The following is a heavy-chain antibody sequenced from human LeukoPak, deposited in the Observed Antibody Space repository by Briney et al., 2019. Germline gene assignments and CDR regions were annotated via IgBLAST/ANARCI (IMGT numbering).Heavy chain of an antibody. CDR3: ARGPLWFGELSRYNWFDP. Sequence: ASVKVSCKASGYTFTSYGISWVRQAPGQGLEWMEWISAYNGNTNYAQKLQGRVTMTTDTSTSTAYMELRSLRSDDTAVYYCARGPLWFGELSRYNWFDPWGQGTLVTVSS. D-gene: IGHD3-10*01. CDR1: GYTFTSYG. J-gene: IGHJ5*02. V-gene: IGHV1-18*01. CDR2: ISAYNGNT.